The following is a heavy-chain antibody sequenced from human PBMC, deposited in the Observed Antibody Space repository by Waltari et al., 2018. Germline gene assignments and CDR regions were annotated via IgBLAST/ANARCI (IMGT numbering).Heavy chain of an antibody. V-gene: IGHV4-39*01. CDR3: AIPYLEH. CDR2: IYYSGST. J-gene: IGHJ1*01. CDR1: GGSISSSSYY. Sequence: QLQLQESGPGLVKPSETLSLTCTVSGGSISSSSYYWGWIRQPPGKGLGLIGSIYYSGSTYYNPSLKSRVTISVDTSKNQFSLKLSAVTAADTAVYYCAIPYLEHWGQGTLVTVSS.